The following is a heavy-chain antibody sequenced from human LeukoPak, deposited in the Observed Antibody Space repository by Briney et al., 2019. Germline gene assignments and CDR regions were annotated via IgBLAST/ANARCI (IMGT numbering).Heavy chain of an antibody. V-gene: IGHV3-7*01. CDR2: MKPDGSEK. CDR3: ARSFDYVGGRD. D-gene: IGHD3-16*01. J-gene: IGHJ4*02. Sequence: GGSLRLSCAASGFTVSNCWMSWVRQAPGKGLEWVANMKPDGSEKNYVDSVKGRFTISRDNAKNSLYLQMNSLRAEDTAVYYCARSFDYVGGRDWGQGTLVTVS. CDR1: GFTVSNCW.